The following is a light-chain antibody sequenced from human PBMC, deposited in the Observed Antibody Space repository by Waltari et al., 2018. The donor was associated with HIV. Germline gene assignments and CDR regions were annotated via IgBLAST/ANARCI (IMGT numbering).Light chain of an antibody. J-gene: IGLJ3*02. CDR3: ATWDDSLSALWV. CDR2: RNN. CDR1: SSNIGSTS. Sequence: QSVLTQPPSASGTPGQRVTISCSGNSSNIGSTSVYWFQQLPGTTPRLLIFRNNQSPSGVPDRFSGSKSGTSASLAISGLRSEDEADYFCATWDDSLSALWVFGGGTKLTVL. V-gene: IGLV1-47*01.